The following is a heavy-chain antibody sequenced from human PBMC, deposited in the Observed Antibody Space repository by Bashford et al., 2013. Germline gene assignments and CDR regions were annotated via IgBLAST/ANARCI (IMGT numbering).Heavy chain of an antibody. V-gene: IGHV1-2*06. D-gene: IGHD1-26*01. CDR1: GYTFTSYG. CDR2: INPNSGGT. Sequence: ASVKVSCKASGYTFTSYGISWVRQAPGQGLEWMGRINPNSGGTNYAQKFQGRVTMTRDTSISTAYMELSRLRSDDTAVYYCAREWGGIVGAIEAYWGQGTLVTVSS. J-gene: IGHJ4*02. CDR3: AREWGGIVGAIEAY.